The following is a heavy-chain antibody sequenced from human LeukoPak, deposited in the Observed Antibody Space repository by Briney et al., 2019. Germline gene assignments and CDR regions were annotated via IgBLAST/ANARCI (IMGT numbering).Heavy chain of an antibody. V-gene: IGHV4-59*11. Sequence: SETLSLTCIVSGGSIRRHHWSWLRQPPGKPLDWIGYMYYSGLTNSNPSLKSRVTLSIDKSRNQFSLNLRSPTAAHTAVYYCARGPSEQFLGYYMDVWGKGTTVIVSS. CDR2: MYYSGLT. D-gene: IGHD7-27*01. CDR3: ARGPSEQFLGYYMDV. J-gene: IGHJ6*03. CDR1: GGSIRRHH.